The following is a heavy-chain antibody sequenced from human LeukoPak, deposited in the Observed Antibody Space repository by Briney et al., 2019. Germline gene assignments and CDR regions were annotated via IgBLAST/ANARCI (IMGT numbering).Heavy chain of an antibody. CDR3: ASARGGSHY. CDR2: ISSSSSTI. Sequence: GGSLRLSCAASGFTFSSYSMNWVRQAPGKGLEWVSYISSSSSTIYYADSVKGRFTISRDNAKNSLYLQMNSLRAEDTAVYYCASARGGSHYWGQGTLVTVSS. CDR1: GFTFSSYS. J-gene: IGHJ4*02. V-gene: IGHV3-48*01. D-gene: IGHD3-16*01.